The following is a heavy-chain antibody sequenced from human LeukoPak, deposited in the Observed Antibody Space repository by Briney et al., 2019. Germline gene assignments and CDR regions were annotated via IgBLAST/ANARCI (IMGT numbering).Heavy chain of an antibody. CDR3: ARGRGSSSWYYFDY. V-gene: IGHV4-34*01. CDR2: INHSGST. D-gene: IGHD6-13*01. Sequence: PSETLSLTCAVYGGSFSGYYWSWIRQPPGKGLEWIGEINHSGSTNYNPSLKSRVTISVDTSKNQFSLKLSSVTAEDTAVYYCARGRGSSSWYYFDYWGQGTLVTVSS. CDR1: GGSFSGYY. J-gene: IGHJ4*02.